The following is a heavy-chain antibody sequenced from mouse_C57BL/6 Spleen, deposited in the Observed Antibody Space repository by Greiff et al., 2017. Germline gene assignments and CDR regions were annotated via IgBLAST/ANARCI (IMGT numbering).Heavy chain of an antibody. J-gene: IGHJ2*01. CDR2: ISYSGST. Sequence: DVKLVESGPGLAKPSQTLSLTCSVTGYSITSDYWNWIRKFPGNKLEYMGYISYSGSTYYNPSLKSRISITRDTSKNQYYLQLTSVATEDTDTYCCVRAGIYYGNPFDVWGTGTTLTVSS. D-gene: IGHD2-1*01. CDR3: VRAGIYYGNPFDV. CDR1: GYSITSDY. V-gene: IGHV3-8*01.